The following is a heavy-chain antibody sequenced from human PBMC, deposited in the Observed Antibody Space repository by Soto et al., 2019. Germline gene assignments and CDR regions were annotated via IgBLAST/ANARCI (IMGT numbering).Heavy chain of an antibody. J-gene: IGHJ6*02. Sequence: QVQLVQSGAEVKKPGSSVKVSCKASGGTFSSYAISWVRQAPGQGLEWMGGIIPIFGTANYAQKFQGRVTITADESKSTAYMALRSLRAEDTAVYYCARSYGSGSYHYYYYGMDVWGQGTTVTVSS. V-gene: IGHV1-69*12. D-gene: IGHD3-10*01. CDR2: IIPIFGTA. CDR3: ARSYGSGSYHYYYYGMDV. CDR1: GGTFSSYA.